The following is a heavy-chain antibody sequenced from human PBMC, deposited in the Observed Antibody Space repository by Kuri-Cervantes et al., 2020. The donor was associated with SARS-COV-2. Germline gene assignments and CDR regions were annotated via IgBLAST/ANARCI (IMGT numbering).Heavy chain of an antibody. CDR2: INHTGSA. Sequence: SQTLSLTCAVYGGSFSDYYWTWIRQPPGKGLEWIGEINHTGSANYNPSLKSRVTISVDTSKNQFSLKVASVTAADTAVYYCARKVEMATISHWGQGTLVTVSS. V-gene: IGHV4-34*01. CDR3: ARKVEMATISH. J-gene: IGHJ4*02. CDR1: GGSFSDYY. D-gene: IGHD5-24*01.